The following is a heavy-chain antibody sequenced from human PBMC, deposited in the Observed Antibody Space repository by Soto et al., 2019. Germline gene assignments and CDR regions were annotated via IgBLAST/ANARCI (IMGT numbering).Heavy chain of an antibody. CDR2: ISGYNGNT. Sequence: GASVKVSCKASGYTFTSYGTSWVRQAPGQGLEWMGWISGYNGNTRYKQNFQGRVTMTRDASTGTAYMELRSLRSDDTAVYYCARDIPSADGYYFDFWGQGTLVTVSS. D-gene: IGHD6-13*01. V-gene: IGHV1-18*01. J-gene: IGHJ4*02. CDR3: ARDIPSADGYYFDF. CDR1: GYTFTSYG.